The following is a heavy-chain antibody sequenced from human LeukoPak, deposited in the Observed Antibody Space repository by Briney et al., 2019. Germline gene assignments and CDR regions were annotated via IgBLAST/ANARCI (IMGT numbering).Heavy chain of an antibody. Sequence: SQTLSLTCAISGDSVASNSAAWNWNRQSPSRGLEWTGRTYYRAKWYNDYAGSVKSRIIINPDTSKNQFSLQLNSVTPEDTAVYFCAGDHSFRFDYWGQGILVTVSS. CDR2: TYYRAKWYN. CDR3: AGDHSFRFDY. D-gene: IGHD2-21*01. V-gene: IGHV6-1*01. J-gene: IGHJ4*02. CDR1: GDSVASNSAA.